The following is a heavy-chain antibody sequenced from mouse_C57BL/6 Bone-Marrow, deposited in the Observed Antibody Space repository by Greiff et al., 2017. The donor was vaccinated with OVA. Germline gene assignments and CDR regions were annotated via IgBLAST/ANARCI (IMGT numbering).Heavy chain of an antibody. CDR1: GFTFTNYY. J-gene: IGHJ2*01. CDR3: ARYKGRVAVDYFDY. CDR2: IRNKPNGSTT. Sequence: EVKLMESGGGLVQPGDSLSLSCAASGFTFTNYYMSWVRQPPGKALEWLAFIRNKPNGSTTEYSASVKGRFTISRDNSQSILYLQMNAPRAEDSATYYCARYKGRVAVDYFDYWGQGTALTVSS. V-gene: IGHV7-3*01. D-gene: IGHD1-1*01.